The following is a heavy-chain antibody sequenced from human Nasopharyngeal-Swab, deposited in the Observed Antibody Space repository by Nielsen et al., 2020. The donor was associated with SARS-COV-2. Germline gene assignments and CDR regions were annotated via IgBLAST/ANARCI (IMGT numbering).Heavy chain of an antibody. D-gene: IGHD6-13*01. J-gene: IGHJ4*02. CDR2: IVVGSGNT. CDR3: AAGIAAAGWSFDY. V-gene: IGHV1-58*01. Sequence: WVRQAPGQRLEWLGWIVVGSGNTNYAQKFQERVTITRDMSTSTAYMELSSLRSEDTTVYYCAAGIAAAGWSFDYWGQGTLVTVSS.